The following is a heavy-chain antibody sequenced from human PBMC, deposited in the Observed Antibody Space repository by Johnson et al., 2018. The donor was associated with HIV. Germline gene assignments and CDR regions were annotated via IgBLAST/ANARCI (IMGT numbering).Heavy chain of an antibody. V-gene: IGHV3-74*02. J-gene: IGHJ3*02. D-gene: IGHD6-6*01. CDR1: GFTISTFW. CDR2: LSVDGSSS. CDR3: ARAQLLADDAFNN. Sequence: EKLVESGGALVQPGGSLRLSCEVSGFTISTFWMPWVRQVPGKGLMWVSRLSVDGSSSSYADSVKGRFTISRYNAKTTLYLQLNSLSVEDTAIYYCARAQLLADDAFNNWGQGTMVTVSS.